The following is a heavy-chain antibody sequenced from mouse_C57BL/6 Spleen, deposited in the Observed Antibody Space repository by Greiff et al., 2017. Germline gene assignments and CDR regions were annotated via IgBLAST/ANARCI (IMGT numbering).Heavy chain of an antibody. J-gene: IGHJ3*01. CDR2: INPNNGGT. Sequence: EVQLQQPGPELVKPGASVKIPCKASGYTFTDYNMDWVKQSHGKSLEWIGDINPNNGGTIYNQKFKGKATLTVDKSSSTAYMELRSLTSEDTAVYYCARPEAYYDYESLVYWGQGTLVTVSA. D-gene: IGHD2-4*01. V-gene: IGHV1-18*01. CDR3: ARPEAYYDYESLVY. CDR1: GYTFTDYN.